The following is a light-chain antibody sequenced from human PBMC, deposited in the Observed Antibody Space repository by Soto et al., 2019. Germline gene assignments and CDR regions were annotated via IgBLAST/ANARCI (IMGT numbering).Light chain of an antibody. Sequence: DIQMTQSPSSLSASVGDRVTITCQASQDNSNYLNWYQQKPGKAPNLLIFDAFRLETGVPSRFSGSVTGTDFTFTISSLQPEDIATYYYQQYENLPITFGQGTRLEIK. J-gene: IGKJ5*01. CDR3: QQYENLPIT. V-gene: IGKV1-33*01. CDR2: DAF. CDR1: QDNSNY.